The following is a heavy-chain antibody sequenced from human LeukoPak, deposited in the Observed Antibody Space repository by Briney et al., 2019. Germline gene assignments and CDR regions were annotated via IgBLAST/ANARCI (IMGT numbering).Heavy chain of an antibody. CDR2: ISSSGSTI. Sequence: GGSLRLSCAASGFAFSSYEMNWVRQAPGKGLEWVSYISSSGSTIYYADSVKGRFTISRDNAKNSLYLQMNSLRAEDTAVYYCARRAYYYDSSGSDAFDIWGQGTMVTVSS. CDR1: GFAFSSYE. D-gene: IGHD3-22*01. CDR3: ARRAYYYDSSGSDAFDI. J-gene: IGHJ3*02. V-gene: IGHV3-48*03.